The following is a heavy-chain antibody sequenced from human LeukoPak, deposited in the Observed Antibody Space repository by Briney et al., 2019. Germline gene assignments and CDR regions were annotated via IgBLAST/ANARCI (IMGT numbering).Heavy chain of an antibody. J-gene: IGHJ5*02. Sequence: PSETLSLTCTVSGGSISSYYWSWIRQPAGKGLEWIGRIYTSGSTNYNPSLKSRVTMSVDTSKNQFSLKLSSVTAADTAVYYCARDPSGIAGTTTGFDPWGQGTLVTVSS. CDR2: IYTSGST. V-gene: IGHV4-4*07. CDR3: ARDPSGIAGTTTGFDP. D-gene: IGHD1-20*01. CDR1: GGSISSYY.